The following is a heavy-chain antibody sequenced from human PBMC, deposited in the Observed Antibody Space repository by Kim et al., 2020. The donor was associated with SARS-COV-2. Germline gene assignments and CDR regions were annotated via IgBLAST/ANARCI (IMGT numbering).Heavy chain of an antibody. J-gene: IGHJ4*02. D-gene: IGHD6-19*01. V-gene: IGHV5-10-1*01. Sequence: YRPSFQGHVTISADKSISTAYLQWSSLKASDTAMYYCARLEYSSGWDDYWGQGTLVTVSS. CDR3: ARLEYSSGWDDY.